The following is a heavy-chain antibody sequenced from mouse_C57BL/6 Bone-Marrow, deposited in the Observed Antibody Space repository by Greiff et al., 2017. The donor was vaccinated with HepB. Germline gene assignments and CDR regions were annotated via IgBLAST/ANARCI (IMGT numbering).Heavy chain of an antibody. V-gene: IGHV5-4*01. Sequence: EVQGVESGGGLVKPGGSLKLSCAASGFTFSSYAMSWVRQTPEKRLEWVATISDGGSYTYYPDNVKGRFTISRDNAKNNLYLQMSHLKSEDTAMYYCARDLLLLREGFAYWGQGTLVTVSA. D-gene: IGHD1-1*01. CDR2: ISDGGSYT. CDR1: GFTFSSYA. CDR3: ARDLLLLREGFAY. J-gene: IGHJ3*01.